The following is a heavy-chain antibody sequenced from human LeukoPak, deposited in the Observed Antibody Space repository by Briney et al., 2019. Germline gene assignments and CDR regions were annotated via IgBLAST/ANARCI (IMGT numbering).Heavy chain of an antibody. D-gene: IGHD6-25*01. CDR2: IYYSGST. CDR1: GGSNSSYY. CDR3: ARRAGGYSSAYGAFDI. J-gene: IGHJ3*02. V-gene: IGHV4-59*08. Sequence: SETLSLTCTVSGGSNSSYYWSWIRQPPGKGLEWIGYIYYSGSTNYNPSLKSRVTISVDTSKNQFSLKLSSVTAADTAVYYCARRAGGYSSAYGAFDIWGQGTMVTVSS.